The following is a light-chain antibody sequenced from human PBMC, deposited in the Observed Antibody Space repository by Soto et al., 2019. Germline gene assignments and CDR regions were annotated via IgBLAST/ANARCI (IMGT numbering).Light chain of an antibody. CDR1: SSNIGTNI. CDR2: SNT. V-gene: IGLV1-44*01. Sequence: QSVLTQPPSASGTPGQRVSISCSGSSSNIGTNIVNWYQQLPGAAPKLLMYSNTQRPSGVPDRFSGSKSGTSASLAISGLQSEDEADYYCAAWDDSLNGWVFGGGTKVTVL. J-gene: IGLJ3*02. CDR3: AAWDDSLNGWV.